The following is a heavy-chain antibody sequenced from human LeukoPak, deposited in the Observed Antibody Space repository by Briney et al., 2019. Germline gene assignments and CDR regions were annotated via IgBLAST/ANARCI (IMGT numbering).Heavy chain of an antibody. J-gene: IGHJ4*02. V-gene: IGHV1-8*01. D-gene: IGHD3-10*01. CDR1: GYTFTSYD. CDR3: ACPVRGVIRYYFDY. Sequence: GASVKVSCKASGYTFTSYDINWVRQATGQGLEWMGWMNPNSGNTGYAQKFQGRVTMTRNTSISTAYMELSSLRSDDTAVYYCACPVRGVIRYYFDYWGQGALVTVSS. CDR2: MNPNSGNT.